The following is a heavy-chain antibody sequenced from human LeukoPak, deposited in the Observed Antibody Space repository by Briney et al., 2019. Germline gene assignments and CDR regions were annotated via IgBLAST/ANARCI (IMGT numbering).Heavy chain of an antibody. CDR3: ATRIAVGGTGFDP. D-gene: IGHD6-19*01. J-gene: IGHJ5*02. CDR1: GFTFSSSS. Sequence: SGWSLRLSCAASGFTFSSSSMNWVRQSPAKGLAWVSSISSSSSYIYYADSVKGRFTISRDNAKNSLYLQMNSLRAEDTAVYYCATRIAVGGTGFDPWGQGTLVTVSS. V-gene: IGHV3-21*01. CDR2: ISSSSSYI.